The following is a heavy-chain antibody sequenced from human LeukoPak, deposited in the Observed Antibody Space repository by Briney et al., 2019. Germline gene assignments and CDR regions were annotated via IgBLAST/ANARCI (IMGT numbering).Heavy chain of an antibody. CDR3: ARVWGSGSYYDTQYYFDY. J-gene: IGHJ4*02. CDR2: INAGNGNT. V-gene: IGHV1-3*01. D-gene: IGHD3-10*01. Sequence: ASVKVSCKASGYTFTSYAMHWVRQAPGQRLEWMGWINAGNGNTKYSQKFQGRVTITRDTSASTAYMELSSLRSEDTAVYYCARVWGSGSYYDTQYYFDYWGQGTLVTVSS. CDR1: GYTFTSYA.